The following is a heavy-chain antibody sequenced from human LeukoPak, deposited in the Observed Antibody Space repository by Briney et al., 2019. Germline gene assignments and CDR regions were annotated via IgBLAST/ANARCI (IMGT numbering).Heavy chain of an antibody. CDR2: ISSSSSYI. Sequence: PGGSLRLSCAASGFTFSSYSMNWVRQAPGKGLEWVSSISSSSSYIYYADSVKGRFTISRDNAKNSLYLQMNSLRAEDTAVYFCAREDREAFDYWGQGTLVTVSS. J-gene: IGHJ4*02. CDR3: AREDREAFDY. V-gene: IGHV3-21*01. CDR1: GFTFSSYS. D-gene: IGHD2-15*01.